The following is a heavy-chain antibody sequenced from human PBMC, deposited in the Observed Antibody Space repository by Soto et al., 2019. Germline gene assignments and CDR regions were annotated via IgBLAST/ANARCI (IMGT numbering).Heavy chain of an antibody. CDR2: IYYSGST. Sequence: PSETLSLTCTVSGGSISCGDYYWSWIRQPPGKGLEWIGYIYYSGSTYYNPSLKSRVTISVDTSKNQFSLKLSSVTAADTAVYYCARDRDENWFDPWGQGTLVTVSS. CDR3: ARDRDENWFDP. CDR1: GGSISCGDYY. V-gene: IGHV4-30-4*01. J-gene: IGHJ5*02.